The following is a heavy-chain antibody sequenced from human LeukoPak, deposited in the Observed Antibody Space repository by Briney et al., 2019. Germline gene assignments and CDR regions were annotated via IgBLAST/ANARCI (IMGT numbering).Heavy chain of an antibody. Sequence: PSETLSLTCTVSGGSISSYYWSWIRQPPGKGLEWIGYIYYSGSTNYNPSLKSRATISVDMSKNHFSLNLSSVTAADTAVYYCVRHAIYDSSGYWDYWGQGTQVTVSP. D-gene: IGHD3-22*01. V-gene: IGHV4-59*08. CDR3: VRHAIYDSSGYWDY. CDR2: IYYSGST. J-gene: IGHJ4*02. CDR1: GGSISSYY.